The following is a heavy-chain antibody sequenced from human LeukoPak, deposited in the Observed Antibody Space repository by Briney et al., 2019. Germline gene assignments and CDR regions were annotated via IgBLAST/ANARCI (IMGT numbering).Heavy chain of an antibody. D-gene: IGHD6-19*01. CDR1: GFTFDDYT. V-gene: IGHV3-43*01. CDR3: AKDISGGSGWYDY. Sequence: SGGSLRLSCAASGFTFDDYTMHWVRQAPGKGLEWVSLISWDGGSTYYADSVKGRFTISRDNSKNSLYPQMNSLRTEDTALYYCAKDISGGSGWYDYWGQGTLVTVSS. J-gene: IGHJ4*02. CDR2: ISWDGGST.